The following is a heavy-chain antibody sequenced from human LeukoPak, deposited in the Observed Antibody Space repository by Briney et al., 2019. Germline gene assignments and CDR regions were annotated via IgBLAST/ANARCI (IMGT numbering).Heavy chain of an antibody. CDR3: ARDWYNWNYFDC. V-gene: IGHV3-7*01. J-gene: IGHJ4*02. D-gene: IGHD1-20*01. Sequence: GGSLRDSCASSGFTFSSYWMSWVRQAPGKGLEWVANIKQEGSEKYYVDSVKGRFTISRDNAKNSLYLQMNSLRAEDTAVYYCARDWYNWNYFDCWGEGTLVTVSS. CDR1: GFTFSSYW. CDR2: IKQEGSEK.